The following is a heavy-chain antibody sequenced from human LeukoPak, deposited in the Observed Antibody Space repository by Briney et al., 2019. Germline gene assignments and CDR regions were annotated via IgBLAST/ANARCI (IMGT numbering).Heavy chain of an antibody. CDR1: GGSISSSNYY. CDR3: ARAIKAPTNWFDP. V-gene: IGHV4-39*01. CDR2: IYYSGST. Sequence: PSETLSLTCTVSGGSISSSNYYWGWIRQPPGTGLEWIGSIYYSGSTYYKPSLKSRVTISVDTSKNQFSLKLSSVTAADTAVYFCARAIKAPTNWFDPWGQGTLVTVSS. J-gene: IGHJ5*02.